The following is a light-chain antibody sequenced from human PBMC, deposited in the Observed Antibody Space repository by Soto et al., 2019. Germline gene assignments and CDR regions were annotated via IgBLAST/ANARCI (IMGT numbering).Light chain of an antibody. CDR3: QQYYSNPRT. Sequence: DIQMTQSPSSLSASVGDRVSVTCRASQSISSYLNWYQQKPGKAPKLLIYAASSLQSGVPSRFSGSGSGTDFTLTISSLQPEDFATYYCQQYYSNPRTFGQGTKVDIK. V-gene: IGKV1-39*01. J-gene: IGKJ1*01. CDR1: QSISSY. CDR2: AAS.